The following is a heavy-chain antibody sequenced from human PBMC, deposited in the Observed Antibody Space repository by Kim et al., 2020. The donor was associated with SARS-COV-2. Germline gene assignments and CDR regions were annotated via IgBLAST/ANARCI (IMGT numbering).Heavy chain of an antibody. Sequence: SRVTISVDTSKNQFSLKLSSVTAADTAVYYCASSLNYYYGSGSYYWPFDYWGQGTLVTVSS. J-gene: IGHJ4*02. V-gene: IGHV4-39*01. D-gene: IGHD3-10*01. CDR3: ASSLNYYYGSGSYYWPFDY.